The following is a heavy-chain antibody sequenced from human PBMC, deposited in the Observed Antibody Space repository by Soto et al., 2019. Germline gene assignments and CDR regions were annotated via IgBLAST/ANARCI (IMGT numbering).Heavy chain of an antibody. J-gene: IGHJ4*02. CDR3: AHCSLTAYYLDD. D-gene: IGHD2-21*02. CDR2: IYWDDDK. Sequence: QITLKESGPPLVKPTQTLTLSCTFSGFSLSTSGVAVGWIRQPPGKALEWLALIYWDDDKRYSPSVKTRLTITKYTSKTQVVHTTTNIDPVDIATYYCAHCSLTAYYLDDWGQGTLVTVSS. V-gene: IGHV2-5*02. CDR1: GFSLSTSGVA.